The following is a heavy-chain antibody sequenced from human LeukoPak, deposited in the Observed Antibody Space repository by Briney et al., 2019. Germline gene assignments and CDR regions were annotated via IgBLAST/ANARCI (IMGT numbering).Heavy chain of an antibody. CDR1: GGSISTSNYY. J-gene: IGHJ4*02. D-gene: IGHD3-22*01. CDR2: IFYSGST. Sequence: PSETLSLTCTVSGGSISTSNYYWGWIRQPPGKGLEWIGNIFYSGSTYYSPSVKSRVTISVDTSKNQFSLRLNSVTAADTAVYYCARPPHYYDTSGYSVWGQGTLVTVSS. CDR3: ARPPHYYDTSGYSV. V-gene: IGHV4-39*07.